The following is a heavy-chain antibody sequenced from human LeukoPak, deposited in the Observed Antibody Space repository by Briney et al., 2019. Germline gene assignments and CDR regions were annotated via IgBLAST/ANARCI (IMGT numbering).Heavy chain of an antibody. CDR1: GGSISSTNW. V-gene: IGHV4-4*02. J-gene: IGHJ3*02. CDR2: VHLSGRT. Sequence: SETLSLTCGVSGGSISSTNWWTWVRQPPGEGLEWIGEVHLSGRTNYNPSLESRVTMSVDMSENHISLKLTSVTAADTAVYYCAREGTFDIWGQGTMVTVSS. CDR3: AREGTFDI.